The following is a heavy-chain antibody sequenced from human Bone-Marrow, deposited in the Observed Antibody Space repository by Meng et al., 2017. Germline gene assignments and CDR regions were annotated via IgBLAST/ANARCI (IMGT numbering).Heavy chain of an antibody. V-gene: IGHV1-69*13. J-gene: IGHJ4*02. D-gene: IGHD6-13*01. CDR3: ARDLTRIAAAGYLDY. CDR1: GYTFTSYA. CDR2: IIPIFGTA. Sequence: SVKVSCKASGYTFTSYAISWVRQAPGQGLEWMGGIIPIFGTANYAQKFQGRVTITADESTSTAYMELSSLRSEDTAVYYCARDLTRIAAAGYLDYWGQGTLVTVSS.